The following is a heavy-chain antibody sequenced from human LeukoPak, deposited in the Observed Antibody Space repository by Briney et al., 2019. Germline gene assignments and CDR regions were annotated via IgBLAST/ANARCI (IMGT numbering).Heavy chain of an antibody. Sequence: ASVKLSCKASGYTFTDYLTHWVRQAPGQGLEYMGWINANSGGTNYAQKFQGRVKMTRDTSINTVSMELSRLRSDDTAVYYCGRDLATSATWELDYWGQGTLVTVSS. V-gene: IGHV1-2*02. CDR2: INANSGGT. J-gene: IGHJ4*02. D-gene: IGHD6-25*01. CDR1: GYTFTDYL. CDR3: GRDLATSATWELDY.